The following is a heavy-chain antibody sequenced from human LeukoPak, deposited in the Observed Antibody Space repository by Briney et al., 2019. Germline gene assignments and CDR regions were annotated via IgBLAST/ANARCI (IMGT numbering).Heavy chain of an antibody. J-gene: IGHJ4*02. CDR2: IKSKTDGGTT. V-gene: IGHV3-15*01. CDR1: GFTFSNAW. CDR3: TYPEHGAKRSFDY. Sequence: PGGSLRLSCAASGFTFSNAWMSWVRQAPGKGLEWVGRIKSKTDGGTTDYAAPVKGRFTISRDDSKNTLYLQMNSLKTEDTAVYYCTYPEHGAKRSFDYWGQGTLVTVSS. D-gene: IGHD4-17*01.